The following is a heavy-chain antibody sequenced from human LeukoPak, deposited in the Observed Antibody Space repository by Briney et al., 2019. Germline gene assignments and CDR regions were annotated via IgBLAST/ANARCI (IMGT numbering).Heavy chain of an antibody. CDR1: GYTFTSYG. D-gene: IGHD3-10*01. Sequence: ASVKVSCKASGYTFTSYGISWVRQAPGQGLEWMGWISAYNGNTNYAQKLQGRVTMTTDTSTSTAYMELRSLRSDDTAVYYCARDSHPMVRGVPFDYWGQGTLVTVSS. J-gene: IGHJ4*02. V-gene: IGHV1-18*01. CDR2: ISAYNGNT. CDR3: ARDSHPMVRGVPFDY.